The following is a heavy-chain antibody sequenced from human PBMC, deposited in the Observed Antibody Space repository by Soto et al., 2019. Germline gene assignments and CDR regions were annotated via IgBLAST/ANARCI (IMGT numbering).Heavy chain of an antibody. Sequence: ASVKVSCKASGYTFTSYYMHWVRQAPGQELEWMGIINPSGGSTSYAQKFQGRVTMTRDTSTSTVYMELSSLRSEDTAVYYCARSPYSSSSGYDAFDIWGQGTMVTVSS. D-gene: IGHD6-6*01. CDR1: GYTFTSYY. J-gene: IGHJ3*02. CDR3: ARSPYSSSSGYDAFDI. V-gene: IGHV1-46*03. CDR2: INPSGGST.